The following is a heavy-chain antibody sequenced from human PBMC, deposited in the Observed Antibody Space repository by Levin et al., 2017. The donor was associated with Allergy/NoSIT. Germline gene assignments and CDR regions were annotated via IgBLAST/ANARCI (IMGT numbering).Heavy chain of an antibody. CDR2: INTNTGNP. CDR1: GYTFTSYA. CDR3: ATYPPAATGYRPDRGSLYFQH. V-gene: IGHV7-4-1*02. J-gene: IGHJ1*01. D-gene: IGHD2-2*01. Sequence: ASVKVSCKASGYTFTSYAMNWVRQAPGQGLEWMGWINTNTGNPTYAQGFTGRFVFSLDTSVSTAYLQISSLKAEDTAVYYCATYPPAATGYRPDRGSLYFQHWGQGTLVTVSS.